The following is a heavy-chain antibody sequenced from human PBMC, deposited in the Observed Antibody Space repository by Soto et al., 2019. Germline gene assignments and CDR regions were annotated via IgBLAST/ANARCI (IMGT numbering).Heavy chain of an antibody. D-gene: IGHD2-15*01. CDR1: GGSISSYY. CDR3: ARLDIAFDY. J-gene: IGHJ4*02. V-gene: IGHV4-59*08. Sequence: PSETLSLTCTVSGGSISSYYWSCIRQPPGKGLEWIGYIYYSGSTNYNPSHKSRVTISVDTSKNQFSLKLSSVTAADTAVYYCARLDIAFDYCGQGTLVTVSS. CDR2: IYYSGST.